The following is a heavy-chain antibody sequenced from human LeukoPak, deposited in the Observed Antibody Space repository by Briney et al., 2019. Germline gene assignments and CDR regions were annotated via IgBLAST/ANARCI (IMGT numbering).Heavy chain of an antibody. J-gene: IGHJ4*02. Sequence: SVKVSCKPSGYTFNNHGISWVRQAPGQGLEWMGGIIPIFGTANYAQKFQGRVTITADESTSTAYMELSSLRSEDTAVYYCARERSSGWSPFDYWGQGTLVTVSS. V-gene: IGHV1-69*13. D-gene: IGHD6-19*01. CDR1: GYTFNNHG. CDR3: ARERSSGWSPFDY. CDR2: IIPIFGTA.